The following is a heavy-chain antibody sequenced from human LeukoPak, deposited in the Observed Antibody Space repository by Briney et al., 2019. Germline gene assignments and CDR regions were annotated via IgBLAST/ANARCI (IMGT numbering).Heavy chain of an antibody. V-gene: IGHV3-9*01. J-gene: IGHJ4*02. CDR1: GFTFDDYA. CDR2: ISWNSGSI. CDR3: AKEGGYYYDSSGYYYDY. Sequence: GGSLRLSCAASGFTFDDYAMHWVRQAPGKGLEWVSGISWNSGSIGYADSVKGRFTISRDNAKNSLYLQMNSLRAEDTASYYCAKEGGYYYDSSGYYYDYWGQGTLVTVSS. D-gene: IGHD3-22*01.